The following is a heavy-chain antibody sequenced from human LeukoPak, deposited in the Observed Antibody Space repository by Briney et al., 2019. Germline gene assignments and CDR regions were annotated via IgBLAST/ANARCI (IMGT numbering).Heavy chain of an antibody. CDR2: IYTSGST. CDR3: ARDTGVYGEDY. V-gene: IGHV4-61*02. CDR1: GGSISSGSYY. Sequence: TSETLSLTCTVSGGSISSGSYYWSWIRQPAGKGLEWIGRIYTSGSTNYNPSLKSRVTISVDTSKNQFSLKLSSVTAADTAVYYCARDTGVYGEDYWGQGTLVTVSS. J-gene: IGHJ4*02. D-gene: IGHD4-17*01.